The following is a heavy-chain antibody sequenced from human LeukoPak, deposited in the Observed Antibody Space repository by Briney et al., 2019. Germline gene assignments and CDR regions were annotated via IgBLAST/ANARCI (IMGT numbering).Heavy chain of an antibody. CDR3: ARAAALDS. J-gene: IGHJ4*02. CDR2: IYSGGST. D-gene: IGHD6-13*01. Sequence: SETLSLTCTVSGGSISSYYWTWVRQPAGKGLEWIGRIYSGGSTNYNPSLKSRVSMSVDTSKNQFSLKLSSVTAADSALYYCARAAALDSWGQGTLVTVSS. V-gene: IGHV4-4*07. CDR1: GGSISSYY.